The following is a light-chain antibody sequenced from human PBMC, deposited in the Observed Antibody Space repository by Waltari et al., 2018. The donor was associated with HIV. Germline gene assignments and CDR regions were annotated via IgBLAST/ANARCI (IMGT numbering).Light chain of an antibody. Sequence: QSVLTQPPSISGAPGQRITVSCSATSSNIGAGYDVHWYQQLPGTAPKLLLYKNKNRPSGVPDRFSASKSDASASLAITGLQAADEGDYFCQSYDTSLSAWVFGGGTRLTVL. V-gene: IGLV1-40*03. J-gene: IGLJ2*01. CDR3: QSYDTSLSAWV. CDR1: SSNIGAGYD. CDR2: KNK.